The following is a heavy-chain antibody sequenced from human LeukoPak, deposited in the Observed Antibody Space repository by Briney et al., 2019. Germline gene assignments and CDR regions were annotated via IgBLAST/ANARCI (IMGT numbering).Heavy chain of an antibody. CDR1: GFTFNRYW. V-gene: IGHV3-7*01. Sequence: GGSLRLSCAASGFTFNRYWMSWVRQAPGKELQWVANIKQDGSAKYYVDSVKGRFTISRDNSKNTLYLQMNSLRAEDTAIYYCAELGITMIGGVWGKGTTVTISS. CDR2: IKQDGSAK. J-gene: IGHJ6*04. D-gene: IGHD3-10*02. CDR3: AELGITMIGGV.